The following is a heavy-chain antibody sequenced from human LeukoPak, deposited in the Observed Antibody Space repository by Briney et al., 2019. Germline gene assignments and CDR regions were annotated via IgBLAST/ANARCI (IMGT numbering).Heavy chain of an antibody. CDR1: GGSISSYY. V-gene: IGHV4-59*01. Sequence: SESLSLTCTVSGGSISSYYWSWIRPPPGRGLEWVGYIYYSGSTNYNPSLKSRVTISVDTSKNQFSLKLSSVTAADTAVYYCARVSYDILTGYPNWFDPWGQGTLVTVSS. J-gene: IGHJ5*02. D-gene: IGHD3-9*01. CDR2: IYYSGST. CDR3: ARVSYDILTGYPNWFDP.